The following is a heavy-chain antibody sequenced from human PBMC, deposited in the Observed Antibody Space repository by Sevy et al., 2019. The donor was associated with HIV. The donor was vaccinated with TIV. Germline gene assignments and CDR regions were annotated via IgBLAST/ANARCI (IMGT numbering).Heavy chain of an antibody. D-gene: IGHD2-21*01. CDR3: ARGVANCGGAACQKTDY. J-gene: IGHJ4*02. Sequence: GGSLRLSCTASGFNFSPYSMHWVRQAPGKGLEWISYINGPSNTIFYADSVRGRFTVSRDNGKNSLYLQMNSLRAEDKALYYCARGVANCGGAACQKTDYWGQGTLVTVSS. CDR1: GFNFSPYS. V-gene: IGHV3-48*01. CDR2: INGPSNTI.